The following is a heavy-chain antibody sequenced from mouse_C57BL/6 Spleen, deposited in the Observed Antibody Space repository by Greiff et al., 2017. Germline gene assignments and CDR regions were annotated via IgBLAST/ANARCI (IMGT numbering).Heavy chain of an antibody. J-gene: IGHJ4*01. V-gene: IGHV7-3*01. D-gene: IGHD4-1*01. Sequence: EVNVVESGGGLVQPGGSLSLSCAASGFTFTDYYMSWVRQPPGKALEWLGFIRNKANGYTTEYSASVKGRFTISRDNSQSILYLQMKALRAEDSATYYCARSGTGAMDYWGQGTSVTVSS. CDR1: GFTFTDYY. CDR2: IRNKANGYTT. CDR3: ARSGTGAMDY.